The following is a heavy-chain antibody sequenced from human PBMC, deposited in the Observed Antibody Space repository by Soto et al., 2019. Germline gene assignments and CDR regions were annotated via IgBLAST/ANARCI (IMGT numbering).Heavy chain of an antibody. Sequence: ASVKVSCKASGYTFTSYGISWVRQAPGQGLEWMGWISAYNGNTNYAQKLQGRVTMTTDTSTSTAYVELRSLRSDDTAVYYCARDKLRYFDWLSPSPFDYWGQGTLVTVSS. J-gene: IGHJ4*02. CDR3: ARDKLRYFDWLSPSPFDY. CDR2: ISAYNGNT. CDR1: GYTFTSYG. D-gene: IGHD3-9*01. V-gene: IGHV1-18*01.